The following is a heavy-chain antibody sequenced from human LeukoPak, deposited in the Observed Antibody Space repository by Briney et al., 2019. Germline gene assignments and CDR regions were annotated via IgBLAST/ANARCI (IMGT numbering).Heavy chain of an antibody. V-gene: IGHV4-39*07. CDR2: INHSGST. D-gene: IGHD3-22*01. CDR1: GGSISSSSYY. Sequence: PSETLSLTCTVSGGSISSSSYYWSWIRQPPGKGLEWIGEINHSGSTNYNPSLKSRVTISVDTSKNQFSLKLSSVTAADTAVYYCARGWRFYDSSGYLVYWGQGTLVTVSS. J-gene: IGHJ4*02. CDR3: ARGWRFYDSSGYLVY.